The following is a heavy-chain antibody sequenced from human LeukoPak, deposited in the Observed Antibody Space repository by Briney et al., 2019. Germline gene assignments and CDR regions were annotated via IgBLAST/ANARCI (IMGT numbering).Heavy chain of an antibody. V-gene: IGHV1-2*02. CDR2: INPNSGGT. CDR3: ARDPKFIVVVPAGYMDV. CDR1: GYTFTGYY. J-gene: IGHJ6*03. D-gene: IGHD2-2*01. Sequence: GASVKVSCKASGYTFTGYYMHWVRQAPGQGLEWMRWINPNSGGTNYAQKFQGRVTMTRDTSISTAYMELSRLRSDDTAVYYCARDPKFIVVVPAGYMDVWGKGTTVTVSS.